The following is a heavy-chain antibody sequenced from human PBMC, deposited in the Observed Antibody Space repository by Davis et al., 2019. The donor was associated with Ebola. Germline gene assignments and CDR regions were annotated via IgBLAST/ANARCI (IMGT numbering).Heavy chain of an antibody. J-gene: IGHJ4*02. CDR2: ISDSSTTI. CDR3: AKEEASCGGDCYGYFDS. D-gene: IGHD2-21*02. CDR1: GFTFSAYS. V-gene: IGHV3-48*01. Sequence: GGSLRLSCAASGFTFSAYSMNWVRQAPGKGLEWVSYISDSSTTIYYADSVKGRFTISRDNSKNTLYLQMHSLRAEDTALYYCAKEEASCGGDCYGYFDSWGQGTLVTVSS.